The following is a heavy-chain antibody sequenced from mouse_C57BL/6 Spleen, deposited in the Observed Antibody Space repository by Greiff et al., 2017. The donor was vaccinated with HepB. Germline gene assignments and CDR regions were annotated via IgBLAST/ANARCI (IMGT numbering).Heavy chain of an antibody. CDR1: GFTFSSYA. J-gene: IGHJ4*01. Sequence: EVKVVESGGGLVKPGGSLKLSCAASGFTFSSYAMSWVRQTPEKRLEWVATISDGGSYTYYPDNVKGRFTISRDNAKNNLYLQMSHLKSEDTAMYYCARDLKLYAMDYWGQGTSVTVSS. V-gene: IGHV5-4*01. CDR3: ARDLKLYAMDY. D-gene: IGHD4-1*01. CDR2: ISDGGSYT.